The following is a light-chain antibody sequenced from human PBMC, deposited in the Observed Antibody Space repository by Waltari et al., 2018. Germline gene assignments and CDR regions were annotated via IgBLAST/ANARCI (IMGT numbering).Light chain of an antibody. J-gene: IGKJ1*01. V-gene: IGKV3-20*01. CDR1: QSIGRS. Sequence: EIMLTQSPDTLSLSPGERATLSCRTSQSIGRSLAWYQQKPGQAPRLLIYGASSRATDIPDRFSGSGYGTDFSLTINRLEPEDSALYYCQHYVRLPVTFGQGTKVEIK. CDR3: QHYVRLPVT. CDR2: GAS.